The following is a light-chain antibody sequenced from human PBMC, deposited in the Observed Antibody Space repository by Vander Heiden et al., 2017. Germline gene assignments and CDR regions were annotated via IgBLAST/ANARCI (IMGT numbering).Light chain of an antibody. Sequence: EIVLTQSPATLSLSPGDRATLSCRASQSVSSYLAWYQQKPGQAPRLLIYDASNRATGIPARFSGSGSGTDFTLTISSLEPEDFAVYYCQQLSNSHPVLAFGGGTKVEIK. CDR3: QQLSNSHPVLA. CDR2: DAS. V-gene: IGKV3-11*01. CDR1: QSVSSY. J-gene: IGKJ4*01.